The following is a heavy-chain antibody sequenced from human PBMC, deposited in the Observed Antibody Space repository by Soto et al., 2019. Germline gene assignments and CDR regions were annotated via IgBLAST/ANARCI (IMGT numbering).Heavy chain of an antibody. J-gene: IGHJ4*02. V-gene: IGHV4-39*01. CDR2: IYHSGVT. CDR1: GGSISSNGYY. CDR3: ARLFDY. Sequence: QLQLQESGPGLVKPSETLSLTYTVSGGSISSNGYYWGWIRQPPGKGLEWIGNIYHSGVTYYNPSLKSRVTISVDTSRNQFSLKLNSMTAADTAVYYCARLFDYWGQGKLVTVSS.